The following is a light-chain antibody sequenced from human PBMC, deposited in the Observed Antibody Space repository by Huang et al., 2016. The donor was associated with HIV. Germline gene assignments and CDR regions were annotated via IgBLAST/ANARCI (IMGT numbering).Light chain of an antibody. Sequence: EILMTQSPATLSASPGERATLSCRASHSVGSNLAWDQQKLGQPPRLLIYSAFIMATGISARFSGSGSGTEFTLTISSLQSEDFAVYYCQQYNNWPLTFGGGTNVEIK. CDR2: SAF. J-gene: IGKJ4*01. V-gene: IGKV3-15*01. CDR3: QQYNNWPLT. CDR1: HSVGSN.